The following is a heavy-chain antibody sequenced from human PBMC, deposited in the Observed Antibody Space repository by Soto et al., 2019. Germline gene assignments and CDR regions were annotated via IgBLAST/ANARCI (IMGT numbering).Heavy chain of an antibody. J-gene: IGHJ4*02. Sequence: QVQLVESGGGVVQPGRSLRLSCAASGFTFSSYGMHWVRQAPGKGLEWVAVIWYDGSNKYYADSVKGRFTISRDNSKNPLYLQMNSLRAEDTAVYYCARDLSSGYDSEGYFDYWGKGTLVTVSS. D-gene: IGHD5-12*01. CDR1: GFTFSSYG. CDR2: IWYDGSNK. V-gene: IGHV3-33*01. CDR3: ARDLSSGYDSEGYFDY.